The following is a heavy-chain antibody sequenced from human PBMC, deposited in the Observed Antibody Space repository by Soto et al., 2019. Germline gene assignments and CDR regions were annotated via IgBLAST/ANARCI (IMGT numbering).Heavy chain of an antibody. V-gene: IGHV2-5*02. J-gene: IGHJ4*02. CDR3: AHRVLRTVFGLVTTTAIYFDF. CDR1: GFSLTTSGVG. Sequence: QITLNESGPTQVKPRQTLTLTCTFSGFSLTTSGVGVGWIRQSPGKAPEWLALIYWDDDKSYSPSLKSRLTITKDTSKNQGVLTMADFDPADTATYYCAHRVLRTVFGLVTTTAIYFDFWGQGTPVAVSS. D-gene: IGHD3-3*01. CDR2: IYWDDDK.